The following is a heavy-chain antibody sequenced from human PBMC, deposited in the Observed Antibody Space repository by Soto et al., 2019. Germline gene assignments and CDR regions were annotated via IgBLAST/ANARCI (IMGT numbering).Heavy chain of an antibody. Sequence: PGGSLRLSCAASGFTFSSYSMNWARQAPGKGLEWVSSISSSSSYIYYADSVKGRFTISRDNAKNSLYLQMNSLRAEDTAVYYCARGAGSGWFDAFDIWGQGTMVTVSS. CDR3: ARGAGSGWFDAFDI. CDR1: GFTFSSYS. D-gene: IGHD6-19*01. CDR2: ISSSSSYI. J-gene: IGHJ3*02. V-gene: IGHV3-21*01.